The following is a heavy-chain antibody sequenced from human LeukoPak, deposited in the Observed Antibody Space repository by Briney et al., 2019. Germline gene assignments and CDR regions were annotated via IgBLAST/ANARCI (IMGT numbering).Heavy chain of an antibody. D-gene: IGHD1-26*01. CDR1: GYMFTRYT. CDR2: INTDNGNT. J-gene: IGHJ3*02. CDR3: ARGGSGATFDI. V-gene: IGHV1-3*04. Sequence: GASVKVSCKTSGYMFTRYTIHWMRQAPGQGLEWMGWINTDNGNTKYPQQFQGRVTSIRDTSANTVYMELSSLRSEDTATYYCARGGSGATFDIWGQGTMVTVSS.